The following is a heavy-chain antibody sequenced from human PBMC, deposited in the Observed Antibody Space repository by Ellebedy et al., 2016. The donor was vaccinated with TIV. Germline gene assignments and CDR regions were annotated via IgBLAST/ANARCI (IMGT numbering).Heavy chain of an antibody. Sequence: GESLKISCAASGFTFSTYAMSWVRQPPGKGLEWVAGFSAGGVDTYYADSVKGRFTVSRDNSKNTLYVQMDSLRAEDTAVYYCAKDSDSSGWYYWGQGTLVTVSS. V-gene: IGHV3-23*01. CDR2: FSAGGVDT. D-gene: IGHD6-19*01. J-gene: IGHJ4*02. CDR1: GFTFSTYA. CDR3: AKDSDSSGWYY.